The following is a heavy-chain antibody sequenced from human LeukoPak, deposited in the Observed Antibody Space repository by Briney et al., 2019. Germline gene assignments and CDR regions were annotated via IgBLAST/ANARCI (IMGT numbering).Heavy chain of an antibody. CDR3: ARSSSSWPRRPFDY. CDR1: GYTFTAYY. D-gene: IGHD6-13*01. Sequence: GASVKVSCKASGYTFTAYYMHWMRQAPGQGLEWMGCINPNSGGTNYAQKFQGRVTLTRDTSISTAYMELSRLRSDDTAVYYCARSSSSWPRRPFDYWGQGTLVTVSS. J-gene: IGHJ4*02. CDR2: INPNSGGT. V-gene: IGHV1-2*02.